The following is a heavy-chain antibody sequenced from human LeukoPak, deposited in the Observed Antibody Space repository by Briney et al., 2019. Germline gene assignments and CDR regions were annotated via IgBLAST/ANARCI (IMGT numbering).Heavy chain of an antibody. Sequence: ASVKVSCKASGYTFTSYDINWVRQATGQGLEWMGWMNPNSGNTGYAQKFQGRVTMTRNTSISTAYMELSSLRAEDTAVYYCAKDQDGYSYGYYGNWGQGTLVTVSS. J-gene: IGHJ4*02. V-gene: IGHV1-8*01. CDR1: GYTFTSYD. CDR3: AKDQDGYSYGYYGN. D-gene: IGHD5-18*01. CDR2: MNPNSGNT.